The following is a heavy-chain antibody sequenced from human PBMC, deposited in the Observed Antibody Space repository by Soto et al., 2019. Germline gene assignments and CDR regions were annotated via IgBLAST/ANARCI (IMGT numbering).Heavy chain of an antibody. Sequence: ASVKVSCKASGYTFTGYYMHWVRQAPGQGLEWMGWINPNSGGTNYAQKFQGWVTMTRDTSISTAYMELSRLRSDDTAVYYCARDQNDYGDLYYFDYWGQGTLVTVSS. CDR2: INPNSGGT. CDR3: ARDQNDYGDLYYFDY. CDR1: GYTFTGYY. D-gene: IGHD4-17*01. V-gene: IGHV1-2*04. J-gene: IGHJ4*02.